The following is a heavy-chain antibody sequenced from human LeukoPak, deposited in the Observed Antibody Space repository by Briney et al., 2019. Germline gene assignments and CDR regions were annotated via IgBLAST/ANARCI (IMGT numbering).Heavy chain of an antibody. D-gene: IGHD4-17*01. V-gene: IGHV4-61*02. J-gene: IGHJ4*02. CDR2: IYTSGST. CDR3: ARESGSVTSEVDFDY. CDR1: GGSISSGSYY. Sequence: SQTLSLTCTVSGGSISSGSYYWSWIRQPAGKGLEWIGRIYTSGSTNYNPSLKSRVTISVDTSKNQFSLKLSSVTAADTAVYYCARESGSVTSEVDFDYWGQGTLVTVSS.